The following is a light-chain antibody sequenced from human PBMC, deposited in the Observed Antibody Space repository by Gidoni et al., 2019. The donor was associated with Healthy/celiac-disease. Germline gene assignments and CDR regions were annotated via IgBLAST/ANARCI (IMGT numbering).Light chain of an antibody. CDR3: QQYKNWPGT. CDR2: GAS. J-gene: IGKJ1*01. CDR1: QSVSSN. V-gene: IGKV3-15*01. Sequence: EIMMTQSPATLSVSPGKTATLSCRASQSVSSNLAWYQQKPGQAPRLLIYGASTRATGIPARFSGSGSGTEFTLTISSLQSEDFAVYSCQQYKNWPGTFGQGTKVEIK.